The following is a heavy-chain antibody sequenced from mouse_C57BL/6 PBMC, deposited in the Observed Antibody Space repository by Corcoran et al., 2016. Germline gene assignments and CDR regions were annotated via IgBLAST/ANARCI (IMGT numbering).Heavy chain of an antibody. CDR3: ARGVAMDY. V-gene: IGHV9-3*01. CDR2: INTYSGVP. J-gene: IGHJ4*01. Sequence: QIQLVQSGPELKKPGETVKISCKASGYTFTTYGMSWVKQAPGKGLKWMGWINTYSGVPTYADDFKGRFAFSFETSASTAYLQINNLKNEDTATYFCARGVAMDYWGQGTSVTVSS. CDR1: GYTFTTYG.